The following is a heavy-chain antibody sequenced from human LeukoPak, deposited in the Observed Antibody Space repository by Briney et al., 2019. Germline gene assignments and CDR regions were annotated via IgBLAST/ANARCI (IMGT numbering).Heavy chain of an antibody. CDR2: ISGSGRDT. CDR3: AKTSGNGWYQDY. V-gene: IGHV3-23*01. CDR1: GFNFSSYG. D-gene: IGHD6-19*01. Sequence: GGSLRLSCAASGFNFSSYGMTWVRQAPGKGLEWVSIISGSGRDTYYADSVKGRFTISRDKSKNTVYLQMNSLRDEDTAVYYCAKTSGNGWYQDYWGQGTLVTVSS. J-gene: IGHJ4*02.